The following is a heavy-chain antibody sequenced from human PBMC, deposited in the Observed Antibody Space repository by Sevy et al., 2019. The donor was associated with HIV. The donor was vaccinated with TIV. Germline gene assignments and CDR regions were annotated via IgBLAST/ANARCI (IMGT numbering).Heavy chain of an antibody. Sequence: GGSVRLSCAASGFTFSRFGMNWVRQAPGKGLEWVARISSDGNDYAESVKGRFTISRDNSKNTLHLQMNSLKTEDTAIYYCAKGKYHVDYWGHGTLVTVSS. V-gene: IGHV3-30*18. J-gene: IGHJ4*01. CDR2: ISSDGN. CDR1: GFTFSRFG. CDR3: AKGKYHVDY.